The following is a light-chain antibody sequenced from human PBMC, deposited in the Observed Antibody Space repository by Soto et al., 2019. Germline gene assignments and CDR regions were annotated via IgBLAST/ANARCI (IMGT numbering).Light chain of an antibody. Sequence: QSALTQPAAVSGSPGQSITISCTGTSSDGGTYNLVTWYQQHPGKALKLMIYEVTKRPSGVSNRFSGSKSVSTASLTISGIQAEDEAVYYCCSYASSNWGVFGTGTNLTVL. CDR2: EVT. CDR3: CSYASSNWGV. CDR1: SSDGGTYNL. J-gene: IGLJ1*01. V-gene: IGLV2-23*02.